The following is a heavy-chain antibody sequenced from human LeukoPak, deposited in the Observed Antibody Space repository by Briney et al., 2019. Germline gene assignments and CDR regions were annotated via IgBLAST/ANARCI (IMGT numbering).Heavy chain of an antibody. CDR3: ARGRPVDC. CDR1: GFTFSTHN. V-gene: IGHV3-48*01. J-gene: IGHJ4*02. Sequence: PGGSLRLSCAASGFTFSTHNMNWVRQAPGKGLEWVSYISSSSSTIYYADSVKGRFTIPRDNAKNSLYLQMNSLRAEDTAVYYCARGRPVDCWGQGTLVTVSS. CDR2: ISSSSSTI.